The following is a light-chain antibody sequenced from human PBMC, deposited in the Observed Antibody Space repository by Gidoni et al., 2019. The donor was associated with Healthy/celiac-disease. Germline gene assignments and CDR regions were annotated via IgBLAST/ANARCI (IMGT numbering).Light chain of an antibody. CDR2: RAS. CDR3: QQYNNWPPYT. Sequence: EIVMTKSPATLSVSPGERATLSCRSIQSVSSNFAWYQQKPGQAPSLLIYRASTSATGIPASFSVSGSCTAFTLTISSLQSADFAVFYCQQYNNWPPYTFGHGTKLEI. V-gene: IGKV3-15*01. CDR1: QSVSSN. J-gene: IGKJ2*01.